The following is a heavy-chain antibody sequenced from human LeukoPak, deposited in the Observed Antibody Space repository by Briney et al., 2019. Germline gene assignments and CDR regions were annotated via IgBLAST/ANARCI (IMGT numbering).Heavy chain of an antibody. CDR2: ISYNSNYI. V-gene: IGHV3-21*01. J-gene: IGHJ4*02. CDR3: ARADYYETSGLFGY. D-gene: IGHD3-22*01. Sequence: ETLSLTCTVSGGSIRSYYWNWVRQAPGKGLEWVSFISYNSNYIFYADSVKGRFTISRDNAKNSLYLQMNSLRAEDTAVYYCARADYYETSGLFGYWGQGTLVTVSS. CDR1: GGSIRSYY.